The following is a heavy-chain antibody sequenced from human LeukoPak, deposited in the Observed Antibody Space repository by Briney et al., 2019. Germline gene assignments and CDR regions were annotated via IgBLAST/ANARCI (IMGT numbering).Heavy chain of an antibody. Sequence: SETLSLTCTVSGGSISSYYWSWIRQPPGKGLEWIGYIYYSGSTNYNPSLKSRVTISVDTSKNRFSLKLSSVTAADTAVYYCARAKFYYDSSGYYRPYYYGMDVWGQGTTVTVSS. CDR2: IYYSGST. D-gene: IGHD3-22*01. J-gene: IGHJ6*02. CDR1: GGSISSYY. CDR3: ARAKFYYDSSGYYRPYYYGMDV. V-gene: IGHV4-59*01.